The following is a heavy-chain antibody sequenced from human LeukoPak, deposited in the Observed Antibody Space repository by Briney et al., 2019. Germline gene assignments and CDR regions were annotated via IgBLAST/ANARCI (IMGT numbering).Heavy chain of an antibody. CDR3: ARRLGANTYWYFDL. Sequence: SETLSLTCTVSGGSISSYYWTWIRQPPGKGLEWIGYIYNTGGTNYNPSLNSRVTISIDTSKNQFSLRLSSVTAADTAVYYCARRLGANTYWYFDLWGRGTLVTVSS. CDR2: IYNTGGT. V-gene: IGHV4-59*08. CDR1: GGSISSYY. J-gene: IGHJ2*01. D-gene: IGHD4/OR15-4a*01.